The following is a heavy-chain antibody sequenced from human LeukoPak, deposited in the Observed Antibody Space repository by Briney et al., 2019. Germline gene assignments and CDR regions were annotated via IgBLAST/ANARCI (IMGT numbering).Heavy chain of an antibody. V-gene: IGHV4-61*01. CDR3: ARAVVVVAATFWFDP. Sequence: SETLSLTCTVSGGSVSGGSYYWSWIRQPPGKGLEWIGYIYYSGSTNYNPSLKSRVTISVDTSKNQFSLKLSSVTAADTAVYYCARAVVVVAATFWFDPWGQGTLVTVSS. CDR2: IYYSGST. CDR1: GGSVSGGSYY. D-gene: IGHD2-15*01. J-gene: IGHJ5*02.